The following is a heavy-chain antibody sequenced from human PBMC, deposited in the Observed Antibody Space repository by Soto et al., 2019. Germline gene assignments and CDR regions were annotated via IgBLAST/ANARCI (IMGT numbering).Heavy chain of an antibody. CDR1: GGSISSGGYY. J-gene: IGHJ4*02. CDR2: IYYSGST. D-gene: IGHD3-9*01. V-gene: IGHV4-31*03. CDR3: AREKLNYDILTGYSTHFDY. Sequence: QVQLQESGPGLVKPSQTLSLTCTVSGGSISSGGYYWSWIRQHTGKGLEWIGYIYYSGSTYYNPSLKSRVTISVVTSKNQFSLKLSSVTAADTAVYYCAREKLNYDILTGYSTHFDYWGQGTLVTVSS.